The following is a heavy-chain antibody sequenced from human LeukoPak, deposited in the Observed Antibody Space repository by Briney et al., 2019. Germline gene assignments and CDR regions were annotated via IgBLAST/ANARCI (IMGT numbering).Heavy chain of an antibody. CDR2: IYYSGCT. J-gene: IGHJ4*02. V-gene: IGHV4-39*07. Sequence: EASETLSLTGTVSSVSISSSSYYWGWLRQPPGKGLERNGSIYYSGCTYYNPSFKSRVSISLDTSKYQLSRKLSSVTAADTAGEYCARDGIVVVIPFDYWGQGTLVTVSS. CDR1: SVSISSSSYY. D-gene: IGHD3-22*01. CDR3: ARDGIVVVIPFDY.